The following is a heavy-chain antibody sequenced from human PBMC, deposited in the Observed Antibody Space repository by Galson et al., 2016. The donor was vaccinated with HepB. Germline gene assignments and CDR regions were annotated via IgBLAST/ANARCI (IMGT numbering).Heavy chain of an antibody. CDR2: INPDTDST. J-gene: IGHJ5*02. Sequence: SVKVSCKASGYTFSDYYIHWVRQAPGQGLEWMGWINPDTDSTKLAQRFQGRVTMTRDASITTAYMELTSLRSDDTAVYYCARGQYRSWVGGSWGQGTLITVSS. D-gene: IGHD6-19*01. CDR3: ARGQYRSWVGGS. CDR1: GYTFSDYY. V-gene: IGHV1-2*02.